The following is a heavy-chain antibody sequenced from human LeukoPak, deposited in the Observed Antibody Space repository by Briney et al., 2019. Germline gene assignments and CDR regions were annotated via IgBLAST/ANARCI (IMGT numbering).Heavy chain of an antibody. CDR2: INPNSGGT. CDR1: GYSFSRYY. CDR3: ARSSGAYYYYMDV. V-gene: IGHV1-2*02. Sequence: ASVKVSCKASGYSFSRYYMHWVRQAPGQGLEWMGWINPNSGGTTYAQNFQGRVTMTRDASISTTYMELNRLTSDDTAVYFCARSSGAYYYYMDVWGKGTTVTVSS. D-gene: IGHD6-25*01. J-gene: IGHJ6*03.